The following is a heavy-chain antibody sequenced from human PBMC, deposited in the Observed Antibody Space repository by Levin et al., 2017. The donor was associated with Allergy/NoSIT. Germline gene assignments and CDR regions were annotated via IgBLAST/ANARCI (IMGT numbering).Heavy chain of an antibody. Sequence: GESLKISCKASGYTFTSNGISWVRQAPGQGLEWMGWISAYNGNTNYAQKLQGRVTMTTDTSTSTAYMELRSLRSDDTAVYYCARDYGSGSYYSTWGQGTLVTVSS. D-gene: IGHD3-10*01. CDR2: ISAYNGNT. J-gene: IGHJ5*02. CDR1: GYTFTSNG. CDR3: ARDYGSGSYYST. V-gene: IGHV1-18*01.